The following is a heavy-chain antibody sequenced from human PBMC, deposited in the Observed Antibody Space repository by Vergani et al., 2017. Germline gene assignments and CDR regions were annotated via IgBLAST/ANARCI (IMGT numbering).Heavy chain of an antibody. CDR2: ISAYSGET. D-gene: IGHD3-3*01. Sequence: QAQLVQSGAEVKKPGASVRVSCKASRYPFSRYGISWVRQAPGQVLEWMGWISAYSGETRYARSLQGRVTMTTDASTNTAYMSLRSLRSDDTAIYYCSRGGFYTSRNDFKFYGLGVWGQGTTVTVTS. J-gene: IGHJ6*02. V-gene: IGHV1-18*01. CDR1: RYPFSRYG. CDR3: SRGGFYTSRNDFKFYGLGV.